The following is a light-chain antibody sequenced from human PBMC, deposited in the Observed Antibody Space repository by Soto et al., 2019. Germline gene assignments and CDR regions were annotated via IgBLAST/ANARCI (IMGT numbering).Light chain of an antibody. V-gene: IGKV3-11*01. J-gene: IGKJ2*01. CDR2: DAS. Sequence: DIGLTQSPATLSLSPGERATLSCRASQSVSSYLAWYQQRPGHVPRLLIYDASKRATGIPARFSASGSGTDFTLPISSLEPEDFAIYFCQQRSNWPPLYTFGQGTKLEIQ. CDR3: QQRSNWPPLYT. CDR1: QSVSSY.